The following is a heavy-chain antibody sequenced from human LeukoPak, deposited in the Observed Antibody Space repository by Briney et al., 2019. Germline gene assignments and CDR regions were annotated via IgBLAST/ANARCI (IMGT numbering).Heavy chain of an antibody. CDR1: GFTFSSYG. D-gene: IGHD5-24*01. J-gene: IGHJ5*02. CDR2: IWYDGSNK. Sequence: GRSLRLSCAASGFTFSSYGMHWVRQAPGKRLEWVAVIWYDGSNKYYADSVKGRFTISRDNSKNTLYLQMNSLRAEDTAVYYCAKDDEMATAWGQGTLVTVSS. CDR3: AKDDEMATA. V-gene: IGHV3-33*06.